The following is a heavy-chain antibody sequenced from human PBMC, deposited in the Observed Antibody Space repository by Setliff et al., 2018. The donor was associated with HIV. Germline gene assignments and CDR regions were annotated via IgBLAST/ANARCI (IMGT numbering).Heavy chain of an antibody. CDR2: FGNSGDTT. Sequence: LRLSCAASGLNFSTYVVNWIRQAPGKGLEWVSVFGNSGDTTYYTDSVKGRFSLSRDSSKNTLYLQMNNLSAEDTAVYYCAFDSRGYFSDPLDSWGQGTPVTVSS. J-gene: IGHJ4*02. CDR3: AFDSRGYFSDPLDS. D-gene: IGHD3-22*01. V-gene: IGHV3-23*01. CDR1: GLNFSTYV.